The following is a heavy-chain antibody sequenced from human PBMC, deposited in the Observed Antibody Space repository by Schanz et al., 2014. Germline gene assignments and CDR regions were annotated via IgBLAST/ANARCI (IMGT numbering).Heavy chain of an antibody. J-gene: IGHJ4*02. CDR2: MNPNSGNP. Sequence: QLVQSGAEVKKPGASVKVSCKASGFTLTSHFMHWLRQAPGQGLEWLGWMNPNSGNPGFAQKFRGRVTMTRNTSMSTAYIELHILTSEDTAVYYCARGRTFDYWGQGTLVTVSS. CDR1: GFTLTSHF. V-gene: IGHV1-8*01. CDR3: ARGRTFDY.